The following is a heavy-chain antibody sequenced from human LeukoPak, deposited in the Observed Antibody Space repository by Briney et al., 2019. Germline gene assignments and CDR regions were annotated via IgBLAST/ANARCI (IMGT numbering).Heavy chain of an antibody. Sequence: SETLSLTCAVYGGSFSGYYWSWIRQPPGKGLEWIGEINHSGSTNYNPSLKSRVTISVDTSKNQFSLKLSSVTAADTAVYYCARARQFGDYEFDSWGQGTLVTVSS. D-gene: IGHD4-17*01. CDR3: ARARQFGDYEFDS. CDR1: GGSFSGYY. J-gene: IGHJ5*01. V-gene: IGHV4-34*01. CDR2: INHSGST.